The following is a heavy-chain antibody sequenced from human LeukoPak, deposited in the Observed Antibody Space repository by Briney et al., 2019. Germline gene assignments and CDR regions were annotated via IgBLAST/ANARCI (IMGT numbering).Heavy chain of an antibody. CDR3: AREQGYYSVPGY. CDR1: GSAFSNYA. Sequence: PGGSLRLSCAASGSAFSNYAMNWVRQPPGKGLEWVSTITGPGDRYYADSVKGRFTISRDNSKNTLYLQMNSLRAEDTAVYYCAREQGYYSVPGYWGQGTLVTVSS. V-gene: IGHV3-23*01. J-gene: IGHJ4*02. CDR2: ITGPGDR. D-gene: IGHD3-22*01.